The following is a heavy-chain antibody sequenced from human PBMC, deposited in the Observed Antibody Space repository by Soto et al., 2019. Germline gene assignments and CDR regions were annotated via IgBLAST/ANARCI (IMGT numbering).Heavy chain of an antibody. CDR3: ARSVAVPGAHIDY. CDR1: GGSISGSY. V-gene: IGHV4-59*01. J-gene: IGHJ4*02. Sequence: NPSETLSLTCSVSGGSISGSYWSWIRQSPGKGLEWLGYVYYTGSTNYSPSLRSRGSISVDTSKNEFSLRLSSVTAADTAVYFCARSVAVPGAHIDYWGQGTQVTVSS. D-gene: IGHD6-19*01. CDR2: VYYTGST.